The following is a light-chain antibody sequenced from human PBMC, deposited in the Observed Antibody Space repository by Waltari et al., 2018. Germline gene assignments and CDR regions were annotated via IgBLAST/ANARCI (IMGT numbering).Light chain of an antibody. CDR3: QHYETVPGT. J-gene: IGKJ1*01. V-gene: IGKV3-20*01. Sequence: EIVLTQSPGTLSLSPGERATLSCRASQSVSRSLAWYQQKPGQAPRLLIYGASNRDTGIPDRFSGSGSGTDFSLTISRLDAEDVAVYYCQHYETVPGTFGQGTKVEIK. CDR2: GAS. CDR1: QSVSRS.